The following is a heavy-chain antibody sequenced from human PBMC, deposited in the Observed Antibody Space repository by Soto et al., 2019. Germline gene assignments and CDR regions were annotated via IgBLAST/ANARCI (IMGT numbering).Heavy chain of an antibody. CDR3: AKNTWAVAGKGAPDY. Sequence: GGSLRLSCAASGFTFSSYAMSWVRQAPGKGLEWVSAISGSGGSTCYADSVKGRFTISRDNSKNTLYLQVNSLRAEDTAVYYCAKNTWAVAGKGAPDYWGQGTLVTVSS. CDR1: GFTFSSYA. V-gene: IGHV3-23*01. D-gene: IGHD6-19*01. CDR2: ISGSGGST. J-gene: IGHJ4*02.